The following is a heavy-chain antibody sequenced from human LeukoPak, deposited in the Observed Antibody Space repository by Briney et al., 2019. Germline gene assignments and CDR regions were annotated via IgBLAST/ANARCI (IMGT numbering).Heavy chain of an antibody. CDR2: IIPIFGTA. CDR3: ARVYSSGWGD. J-gene: IGHJ4*02. D-gene: IGHD6-19*01. Sequence: GASVKVSCKASGGTFSSYAINWVRQAPGQGLEWMGGIIPIFGTANYAQKFQDRVTITADESTSTAYMELSSLRSEDTAVYYCARVYSSGWGDWGQGTLVTVSS. V-gene: IGHV1-69*01. CDR1: GGTFSSYA.